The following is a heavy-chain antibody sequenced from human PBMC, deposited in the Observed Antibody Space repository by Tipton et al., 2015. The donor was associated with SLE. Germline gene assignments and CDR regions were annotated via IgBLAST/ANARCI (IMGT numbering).Heavy chain of an antibody. V-gene: IGHV4-59*12. Sequence: TLSLTCTVSGGSINSYYWSWIRQPPGKGLEWIGYIYYNGSTNYNPSLKSRVTISADRSRNQLSLKLTSVTAADTAVYYCARGVAGYYFYYYLDVWGSGTAVTVSS. D-gene: IGHD6-19*01. CDR3: ARGVAGYYFYYYLDV. CDR1: GGSINSYY. J-gene: IGHJ6*03. CDR2: IYYNGST.